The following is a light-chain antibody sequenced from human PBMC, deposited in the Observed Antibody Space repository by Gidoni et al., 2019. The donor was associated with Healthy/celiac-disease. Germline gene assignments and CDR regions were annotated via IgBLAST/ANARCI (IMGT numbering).Light chain of an antibody. J-gene: IGLJ2*01. CDR2: DVS. V-gene: IGLV2-11*02. CDR3: CSYAGSYTLV. Sequence: QSALTQPRTVSGSPGPSVTISCTGTSSDAGGYNYVSWYQQNPGKAPKLMIYDVSKRPSGVPDRFSGSKSGNTASLTISGLQAEDEADYYCCSYAGSYTLVFGGGTKLTVL. CDR1: SSDAGGYNY.